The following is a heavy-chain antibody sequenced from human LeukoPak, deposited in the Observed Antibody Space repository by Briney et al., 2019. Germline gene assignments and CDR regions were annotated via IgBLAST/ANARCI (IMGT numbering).Heavy chain of an antibody. J-gene: IGHJ6*02. CDR1: GFTFTTYL. D-gene: IGHD5-18*01. CDR3: ARDAVDTANAV. CDR2: TNSDGSIT. V-gene: IGHV3-74*01. Sequence: GGSLRLSCAASGFTFTTYLMHWVRQAPGKGLVWVSHTNSDGSITSYADSVKGRFTISRDNAKNTLYLQMNSLRAEDTAVYYCARDAVDTANAVWGQGTTVTVSS.